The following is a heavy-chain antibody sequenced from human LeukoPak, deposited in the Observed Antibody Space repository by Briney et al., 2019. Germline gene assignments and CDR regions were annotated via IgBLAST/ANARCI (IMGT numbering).Heavy chain of an antibody. CDR2: ITDNGGKT. V-gene: IGHV3-23*01. CDR1: GFTFSNSA. Sequence: GGSLRLSCAASGFTFSNSAMTWVRQAPGKGLEWVSSITDNGGKTFYADSVKGRFTISRDNSKNTLYLQMNSLRAEDTAVYYCAKDKYNFWSGSNYYYMDVWGKGTTVTVSS. CDR3: AKDKYNFWSGSNYYYMDV. J-gene: IGHJ6*03. D-gene: IGHD3-3*01.